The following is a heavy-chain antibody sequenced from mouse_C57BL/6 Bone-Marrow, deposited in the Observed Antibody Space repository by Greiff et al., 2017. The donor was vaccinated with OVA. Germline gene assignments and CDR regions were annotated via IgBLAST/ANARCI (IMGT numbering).Heavy chain of an antibody. V-gene: IGHV1-78*01. Sequence: QVQLQQSDAELVKPGASVKLSCKASGYTFTDHSIHWMKQRPEQGLEWIGYIYPRAGSTKYNEKFKGKATLTVDKSSSTAYMQLNSLTSEDSAVVVCAGGGDYGRSPWFAYWGQGTLVTVSA. CDR2: IYPRAGST. CDR1: GYTFTDHS. J-gene: IGHJ3*01. CDR3: AGGGDYGRSPWFAY. D-gene: IGHD1-1*01.